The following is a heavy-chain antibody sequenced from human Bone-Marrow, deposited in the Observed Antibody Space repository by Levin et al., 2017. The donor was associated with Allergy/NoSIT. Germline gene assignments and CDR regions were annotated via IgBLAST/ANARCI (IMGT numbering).Heavy chain of an antibody. D-gene: IGHD2-15*01. CDR2: IKTKNDGGTT. CDR1: GFTFSKAW. V-gene: IGHV3-15*01. J-gene: IGHJ4*02. Sequence: GGSLRLSCAVSGFTFSKAWMSWVRQAPGKGLEWVGRIKTKNDGGTTDYNALVKGRLTISRDDSKNRLYLQINSLKIEDTAVYFCITEYCSGVSCYPDYWGQGTLVTVSS. CDR3: ITEYCSGVSCYPDY.